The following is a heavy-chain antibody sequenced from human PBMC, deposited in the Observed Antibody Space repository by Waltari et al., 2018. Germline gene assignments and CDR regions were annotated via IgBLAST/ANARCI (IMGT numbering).Heavy chain of an antibody. V-gene: IGHV4-39*07. CDR2: IYYSGST. D-gene: IGHD6-19*01. Sequence: QLQLQESGPGLVKPSETLSLTCTVSGGSISSSSYYWGWIRQPPGKGLEWIGSIYYSGSTYYNPSLKSRVTISVDTSKNQFSLKLSSVTAADTAVYYCARISSGSYYYYYYYMDVWGKGTTVTISS. CDR3: ARISSGSYYYYYYYMDV. J-gene: IGHJ6*03. CDR1: GGSISSSSYY.